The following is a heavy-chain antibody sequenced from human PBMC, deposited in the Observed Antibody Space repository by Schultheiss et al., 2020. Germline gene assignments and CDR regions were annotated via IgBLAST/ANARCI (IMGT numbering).Heavy chain of an antibody. J-gene: IGHJ6*02. Sequence: ESLKISCKGSGYSFTSYWIGWVRQMPGRGLEWMGIIYPGDSNTRYSPSFQGQVTISADESISTAYLQWSSLKAPDTAMYYCARHRGEYYGSGSYYRTAEGHGMDVWGQGTAVTVSS. D-gene: IGHD3-10*01. CDR1: GYSFTSYW. CDR3: ARHRGEYYGSGSYYRTAEGHGMDV. V-gene: IGHV5-51*01. CDR2: IYPGDSNT.